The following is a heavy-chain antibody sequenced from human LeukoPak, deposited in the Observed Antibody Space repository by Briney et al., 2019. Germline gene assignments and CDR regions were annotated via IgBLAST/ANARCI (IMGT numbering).Heavy chain of an antibody. CDR3: ARDYSGYEFDY. V-gene: IGHV4-59*01. Sequence: SETLSPTCTVSGDSISSYFWCWIRQPPGKGLEWIGCLYYSGRTNYSPSLTSRVTLSADTSKNQFSLKLNSVTAADSAIYYCARDYSGYEFDYWGQGTLVTVSS. J-gene: IGHJ4*02. D-gene: IGHD5-12*01. CDR2: LYYSGRT. CDR1: GDSISSYF.